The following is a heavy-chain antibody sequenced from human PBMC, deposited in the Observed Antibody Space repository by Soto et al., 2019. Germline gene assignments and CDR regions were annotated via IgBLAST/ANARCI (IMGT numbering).Heavy chain of an antibody. CDR2: IWYDGSNK. Sequence: GGSLRLSCAASGFTFSSYGMHWVRQAPGKGLEWVAVIWYDGSNKYYADSVKGRFTISRDNSKNTLYLQMNSLRAEDTAVYYCARFSVVHYFDYWGQGTLVTVSS. D-gene: IGHD2-15*01. J-gene: IGHJ4*02. CDR3: ARFSVVHYFDY. V-gene: IGHV3-33*01. CDR1: GFTFSSYG.